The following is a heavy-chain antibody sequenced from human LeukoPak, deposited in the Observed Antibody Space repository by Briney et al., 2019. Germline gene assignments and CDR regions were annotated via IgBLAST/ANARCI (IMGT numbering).Heavy chain of an antibody. CDR2: ISPDGKIE. Sequence: GGSLRLSCAASGFTFTTFGIHWVRQAPGKGLEWVAAISPDGKIEYYTDSVRGRFTVSRDNSKNMIYLQMNSLRGEDSAVYFCAKINNDDDYWGQGALVTVSS. CDR1: GFTFTTFG. D-gene: IGHD1/OR15-1a*01. J-gene: IGHJ4*02. CDR3: AKINNDDDY. V-gene: IGHV3-30*18.